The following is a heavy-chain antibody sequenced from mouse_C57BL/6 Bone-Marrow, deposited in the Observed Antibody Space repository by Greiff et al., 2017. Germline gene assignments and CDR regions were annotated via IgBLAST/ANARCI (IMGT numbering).Heavy chain of an antibody. J-gene: IGHJ1*03. CDR2: IYPRDGST. D-gene: IGHD1-1*01. CDR1: GYTFTSYD. Sequence: QVQLQQSGPELVKPGASVKLSCKASGYTFTSYDINWVKQRPGQGLEWIGWIYPRDGSTKYNEKFKGKATLTVDTSSSTAYMELHSLTSEDSAVYVWARVECDGSSGDRYFDVGGRGTTVTVSS. CDR3: ARVECDGSSGDRYFDV. V-gene: IGHV1-85*01.